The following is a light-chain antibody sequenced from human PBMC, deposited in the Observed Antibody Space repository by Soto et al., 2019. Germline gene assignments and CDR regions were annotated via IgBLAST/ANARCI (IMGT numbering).Light chain of an antibody. V-gene: IGKV1-9*01. Sequence: DVPFTQSPSLLPASVGDRVSITLQASQGISSYLAWYQQKPGKVPKRLIYAASSLQSGVPSRFSGSGSGTEFTLTISSLQSEDFALYYCHQYNSWPPGTFGQGTKVDI. CDR1: QGISSY. J-gene: IGKJ2*01. CDR2: AAS. CDR3: HQYNSWPPGT.